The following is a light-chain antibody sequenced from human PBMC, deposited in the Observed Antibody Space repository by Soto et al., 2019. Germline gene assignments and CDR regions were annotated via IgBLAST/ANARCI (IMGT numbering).Light chain of an antibody. J-gene: IGKJ1*01. Sequence: EIVLTQSPGTLSLSPGERATLSCRASQSFSSSYLAWYQQKPGQAPRLLIYGASSRATGIPDRFSGSGSGTDFTLTISSLEPEDFAVYYCLQHNSYPRTFGQGTKVEIK. V-gene: IGKV3-20*01. CDR1: QSFSSSY. CDR2: GAS. CDR3: LQHNSYPRT.